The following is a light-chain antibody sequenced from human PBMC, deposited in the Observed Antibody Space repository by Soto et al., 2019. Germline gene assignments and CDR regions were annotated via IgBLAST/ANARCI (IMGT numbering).Light chain of an antibody. J-gene: IGLJ3*02. CDR3: SSYTSITSLV. CDR1: SSDIGDYSY. Sequence: QSVLTQPASGSGSPGQSITISCIGTSSDIGDYSYVSWYQQHPGKAPKLMIFEVSNRPSGVSNRFSGSKYGNTASLTISGLQAEDDADYYCSSYTSITSLVFGGGTQLTVL. CDR2: EVS. V-gene: IGLV2-14*01.